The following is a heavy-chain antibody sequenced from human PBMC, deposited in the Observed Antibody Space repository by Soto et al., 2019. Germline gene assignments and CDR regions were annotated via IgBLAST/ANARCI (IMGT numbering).Heavy chain of an antibody. J-gene: IGHJ4*02. Sequence: SDNLSLTCADYYGAFSCFVLTWIRQPPGKGLEWIGEIFHGGSTNYSPSLKSRVTISVDTSKNQFSLELSSVTAADAAVYFCARPHYDSNTFYSFFDYWGQG. V-gene: IGHV4-34*12. CDR1: YGAFSCFV. CDR2: IFHGGST. CDR3: ARPHYDSNTFYSFFDY. D-gene: IGHD3-22*01.